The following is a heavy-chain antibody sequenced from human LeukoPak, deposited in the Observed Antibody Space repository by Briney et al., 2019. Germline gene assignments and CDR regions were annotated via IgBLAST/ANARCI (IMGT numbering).Heavy chain of an antibody. D-gene: IGHD1-1*01. V-gene: IGHV1-46*01. CDR2: VDPSGGST. CDR3: ARDNTATGPFDY. Sequence: ASVKVSCKASGYTFTSHYIHWVRQAPGQGLEWMGIVDPSGGSTIRAQKFQGRVTITRDTSTSTVYMELSSLRSEDTAMYYCARDNTATGPFDYWGQGTLVTVSS. J-gene: IGHJ4*02. CDR1: GYTFTSHY.